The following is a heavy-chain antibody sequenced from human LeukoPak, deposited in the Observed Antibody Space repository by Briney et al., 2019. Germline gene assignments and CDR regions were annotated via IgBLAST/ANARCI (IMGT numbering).Heavy chain of an antibody. J-gene: IGHJ4*02. Sequence: PSETLSLTCTASGGSISSSSYYWGWIRQAPGKGLEWVSSISDSSDNIYYADSVKGRFTISRDNAKNSLYLQMNSLRAEDTAVYYCATHYGSGSPPFDYWGQGTLVTVSS. CDR3: ATHYGSGSPPFDY. D-gene: IGHD3-10*01. V-gene: IGHV3-21*01. CDR1: GGSISSSS. CDR2: ISDSSDNI.